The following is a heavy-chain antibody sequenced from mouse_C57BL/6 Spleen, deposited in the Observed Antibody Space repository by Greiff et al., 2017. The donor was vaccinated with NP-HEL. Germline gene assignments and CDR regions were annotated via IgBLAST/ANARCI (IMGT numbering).Heavy chain of an antibody. Sequence: QVQLQQPGAELVKPGASVKLSCKASGYTFTSYWMHWVKQRPGQGLEWIGMIHPNSGSTNYNEKFKSKATLTVDKSSSTAYMQLSSLTSEDSAVYYCARPYYSNRYFDVWGTGTTVTVSS. CDR3: ARPYYSNRYFDV. D-gene: IGHD2-5*01. CDR1: GYTFTSYW. CDR2: IHPNSGST. J-gene: IGHJ1*03. V-gene: IGHV1-64*01.